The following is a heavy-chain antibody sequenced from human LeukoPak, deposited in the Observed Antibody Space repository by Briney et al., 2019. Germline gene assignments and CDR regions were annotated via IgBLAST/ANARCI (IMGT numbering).Heavy chain of an antibody. CDR2: MKVDGSDI. J-gene: IGHJ3*02. CDR1: GFTFTNDF. CDR3: ARIPYSSSLTDAFDI. V-gene: IGHV3-7*01. Sequence: GGSLRLSCAASGFTFTNDFMTWVRQAPGKGLEWVANMKVDGSDIHYVDSVKGRFTISSDNARNSLYLQMNSLRGEDTAVYYCARIPYSSSLTDAFDIWGQGTMVTVYS. D-gene: IGHD6-6*01.